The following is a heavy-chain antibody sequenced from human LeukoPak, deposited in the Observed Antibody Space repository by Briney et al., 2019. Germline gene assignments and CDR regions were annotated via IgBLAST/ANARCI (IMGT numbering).Heavy chain of an antibody. J-gene: IGHJ4*02. D-gene: IGHD1-1*01. CDR1: GGSISNNNCY. Sequence: TSETLSLTCTVSGGSISNNNCYWAWIRQPPGKGLECIGSIYYSGSPYYNPSLKSRVTISVDTSKNQFSLRLSSVTAADTAVYYCATWRTAKTGFDYWGQGTLVTVSS. CDR3: ATWRTAKTGFDY. V-gene: IGHV4-39*01. CDR2: IYYSGSP.